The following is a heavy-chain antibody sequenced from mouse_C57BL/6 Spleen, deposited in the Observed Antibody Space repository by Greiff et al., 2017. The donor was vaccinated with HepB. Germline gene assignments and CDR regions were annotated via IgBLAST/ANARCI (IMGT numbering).Heavy chain of an antibody. D-gene: IGHD2-2*01. CDR2: IHPNSGST. CDR1: GYTFTSYW. Sequence: VQLQQSGAELVKPGASVKLSCKASGYTFTSYWMHWVKQRPGQGLEWIGMIHPNSGSTNYNEKFKSKATLTVDKSSSTAYMQLSSLTSGDSAFYYCARSPYGYDGDYWGQGTTLTVSS. J-gene: IGHJ2*01. V-gene: IGHV1-64*01. CDR3: ARSPYGYDGDY.